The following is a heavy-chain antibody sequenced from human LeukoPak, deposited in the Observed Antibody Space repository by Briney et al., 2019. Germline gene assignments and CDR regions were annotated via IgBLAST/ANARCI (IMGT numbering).Heavy chain of an antibody. Sequence: SETLSLTCTVSGYSISSGYYWGWIRQPPGKGLEWIGSIYYSGSTYYNPSLKSRVTISVDTSKNQFSLKLSSVTAADTAVYYCARSITIFGVVTDWGQGTLVTVSS. D-gene: IGHD3-3*01. J-gene: IGHJ4*02. V-gene: IGHV4-38-2*02. CDR2: IYYSGST. CDR1: GYSISSGYY. CDR3: ARSITIFGVVTD.